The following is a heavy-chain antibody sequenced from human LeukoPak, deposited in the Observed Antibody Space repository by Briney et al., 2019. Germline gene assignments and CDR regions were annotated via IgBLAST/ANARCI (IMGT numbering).Heavy chain of an antibody. J-gene: IGHJ4*02. Sequence: GRSLRLSCAASGFTFSSYGMHWVRQAPGKGLEWVAVIWYDGSNKYYAGSVKGRFTISRDNSKNTLYLQMNSLRAEDTAVYYCARAGGGDYGYFDYWGQGTLVTVSS. CDR2: IWYDGSNK. V-gene: IGHV3-33*01. CDR1: GFTFSSYG. D-gene: IGHD4-17*01. CDR3: ARAGGGDYGYFDY.